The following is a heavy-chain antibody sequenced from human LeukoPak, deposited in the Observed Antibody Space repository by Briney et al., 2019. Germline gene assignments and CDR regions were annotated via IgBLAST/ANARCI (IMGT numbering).Heavy chain of an antibody. Sequence: ASVKVSCKASGYTFTGYYMHWVRQAPGQGLEWMAWIDPKSGATNYAQRFQGRVTMTRDTSIITAYMELSRLRSDDTAVYYCARGLRVSPAFDYWGQGTLLTVSS. CDR1: GYTFTGYY. CDR3: ARGLRVSPAFDY. CDR2: IDPKSGAT. J-gene: IGHJ4*02. D-gene: IGHD2-2*01. V-gene: IGHV1-2*02.